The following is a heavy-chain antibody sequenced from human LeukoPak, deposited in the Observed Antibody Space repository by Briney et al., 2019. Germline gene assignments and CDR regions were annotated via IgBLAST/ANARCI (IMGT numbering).Heavy chain of an antibody. CDR3: AKPKASWELLDAFDI. Sequence: GGSLRLSCAASGFTFSYYWMSWVRQAPGKGLEWVANIKQDGTDKYYVDSVRGRFTISRDNAKNSLYLQMNSLRAEDTAVYYCAKPKASWELLDAFDIWGQGTMVTVSS. CDR2: IKQDGTDK. J-gene: IGHJ3*02. CDR1: GFTFSYYW. V-gene: IGHV3-7*03. D-gene: IGHD1-26*01.